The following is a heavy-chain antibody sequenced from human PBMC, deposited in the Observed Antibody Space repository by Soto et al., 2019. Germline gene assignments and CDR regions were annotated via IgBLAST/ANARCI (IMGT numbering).Heavy chain of an antibody. Sequence: GGSLRLSCAASGFTFSAYGIHWVRQAPGKGLEWVAVISHDGSNTNYADSVKGRFTFSRDNSKDTVYLQMNSLRAEDTAVYYCARSYGDYVSYWGQGTLVTVSS. CDR3: ARSYGDYVSY. CDR2: ISHDGSNT. J-gene: IGHJ4*02. V-gene: IGHV3-30*03. D-gene: IGHD4-17*01. CDR1: GFTFSAYG.